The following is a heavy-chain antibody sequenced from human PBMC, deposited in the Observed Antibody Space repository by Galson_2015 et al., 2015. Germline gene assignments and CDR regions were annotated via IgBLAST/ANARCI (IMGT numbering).Heavy chain of an antibody. CDR3: AHRVAAAGSDY. Sequence: PALVKPTQTLTLTCTFSGFSLSTRGVGVGWIRQPPGKALEWLALIYWNDDKRYSPSLKGRLTITKDTSKNQVVLTMTNMDPVDTATYYCAHRVAAAGSDYWGQGTLVTVSS. J-gene: IGHJ4*02. V-gene: IGHV2-5*01. D-gene: IGHD6-13*01. CDR1: GFSLSTRGVG. CDR2: IYWNDDK.